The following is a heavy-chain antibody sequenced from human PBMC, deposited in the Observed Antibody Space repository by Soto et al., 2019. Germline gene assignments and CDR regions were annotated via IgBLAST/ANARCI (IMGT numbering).Heavy chain of an antibody. CDR2: IYYSGST. D-gene: IGHD5-12*01. CDR3: ARLYTGYEAFDY. Sequence: SGTLSLTCSASGGSINSGDYYWSWIRQSPGKGLEWIGYIYYSGSTYYNPSLKSRSTISIDTSKNQFFLDVDSVTAADTAVYYCARLYTGYEAFDYWGQGTLVTVSS. J-gene: IGHJ4*02. V-gene: IGHV4-30-4*01. CDR1: GGSINSGDYY.